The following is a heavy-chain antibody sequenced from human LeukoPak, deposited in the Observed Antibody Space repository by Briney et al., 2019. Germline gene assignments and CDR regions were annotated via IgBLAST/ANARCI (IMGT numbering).Heavy chain of an antibody. V-gene: IGHV4-59*08. CDR3: AREDGVATTPGY. CDR2: IYYSGST. J-gene: IGHJ4*02. CDR1: GDSISNHY. Sequence: SETLSLTCTVSGDSISNHYWSWIRQPPGKGLEWIGNIYYSGSTNYNPSLKSRVTISVGASKKQFSLKLSSVTAADTAVYYCAREDGVATTPGYWGQGTLVTVSS. D-gene: IGHD5-12*01.